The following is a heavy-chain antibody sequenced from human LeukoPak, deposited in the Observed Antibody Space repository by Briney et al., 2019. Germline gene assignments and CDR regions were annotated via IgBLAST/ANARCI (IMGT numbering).Heavy chain of an antibody. Sequence: GGSLRLSCAASGFTFSSFGMHWVRQAPGKGLVWVSRINIGGSGTTYADSVKGRFTISRDNAKNTLYLQMNSLRVEDTPVYYCARVRPGYYYMDVWGKGTTVTVSS. J-gene: IGHJ6*03. V-gene: IGHV3-74*01. CDR2: INIGGSGT. CDR1: GFTFSSFG. CDR3: ARVRPGYYYMDV. D-gene: IGHD3-16*01.